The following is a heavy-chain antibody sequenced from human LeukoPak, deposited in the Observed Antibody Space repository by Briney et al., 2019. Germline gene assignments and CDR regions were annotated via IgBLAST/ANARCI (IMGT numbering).Heavy chain of an antibody. J-gene: IGHJ4*02. Sequence: ASVTVSCKASGYTFTTYGISWVRQAPGQGLEWMGWISTYNVNTNYAQKFQGRVTMTTDTSTGTAYMELRSLRSDDTAVYYCARDLSSGYYYEAPNFDYWGQGTLVTVSS. CDR3: ARDLSSGYYYEAPNFDY. CDR1: GYTFTTYG. V-gene: IGHV1-18*01. CDR2: ISTYNVNT. D-gene: IGHD3-22*01.